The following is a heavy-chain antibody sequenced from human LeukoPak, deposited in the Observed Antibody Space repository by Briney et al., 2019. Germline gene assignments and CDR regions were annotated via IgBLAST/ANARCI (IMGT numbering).Heavy chain of an antibody. V-gene: IGHV3-23*01. D-gene: IGHD4-17*01. CDR1: GFTFNTYA. CDR3: ARTDTEADAFDI. CDR2: ISTGGST. J-gene: IGHJ3*02. Sequence: GGSLRLSCAGSGFTFNTYAMTWVRQAPGKGLEWVSTISTGGSTYYTYSVKGRFTISRDNSKNTMYLQMNSLRDEDTAVYYCARTDTEADAFDIWGQGTMVTVSS.